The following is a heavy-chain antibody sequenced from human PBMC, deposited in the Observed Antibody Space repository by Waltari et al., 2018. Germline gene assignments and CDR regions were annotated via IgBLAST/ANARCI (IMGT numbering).Heavy chain of an antibody. CDR2: IYYSGST. Sequence: QVQLQESGPGLVKPSETLSLTCTVSGGSLSSSYWSWIRQPPGKGLEWIGYIYYSGSTNYNPSLKSRVTISVDTSKNQFSLKLSSVTAADTAVYYCARVSPTKNCCFWDYWGQGTLVTVSS. CDR1: GGSLSSSY. D-gene: IGHD3-3*01. V-gene: IGHV4-59*01. CDR3: ARVSPTKNCCFWDY. J-gene: IGHJ4*02.